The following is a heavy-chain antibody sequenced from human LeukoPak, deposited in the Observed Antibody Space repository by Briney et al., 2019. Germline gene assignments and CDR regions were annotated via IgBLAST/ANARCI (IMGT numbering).Heavy chain of an antibody. CDR2: IYYSGST. CDR1: GGSISSSSYY. Sequence: SETLSLTYTVSGGSISSSSYYWGWIRQPPGKGLEWIGSIYYSGSTYYNPSLKSRVTISVDTSKNQFSLKLSSVTAADTAVYYCAREWQRFDYWGQGTLVTVSS. V-gene: IGHV4-39*02. J-gene: IGHJ4*02. D-gene: IGHD6-25*01. CDR3: AREWQRFDY.